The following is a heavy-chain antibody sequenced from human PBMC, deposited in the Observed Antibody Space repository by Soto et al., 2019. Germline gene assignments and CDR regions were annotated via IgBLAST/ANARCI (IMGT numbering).Heavy chain of an antibody. J-gene: IGHJ6*02. Sequence: SATLYLTCAVYGWSFSGYYWSWIRQPPGKGLEGIGEINHSGSTNYNPSLKSRVTISVDTSKNQFSLKLSSVTAADTAVYYCARTRPWYDILTGYYYYYYYGMDVWGQGTTVTVS. CDR1: GWSFSGYY. CDR2: INHSGST. CDR3: ARTRPWYDILTGYYYYYYYGMDV. D-gene: IGHD3-9*01. V-gene: IGHV4-34*01.